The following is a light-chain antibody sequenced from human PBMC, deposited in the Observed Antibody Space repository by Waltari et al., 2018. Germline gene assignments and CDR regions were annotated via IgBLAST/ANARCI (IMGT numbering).Light chain of an antibody. CDR2: WAS. J-gene: IGKJ2*01. CDR1: QSILDTSNSQNY. V-gene: IGKV4-1*01. CDR3: HQYYRAPYS. Sequence: DIVMTQSPDSLAVSLGERATLSCKSSQSILDTSNSQNYLSWFQQKPGQPPKLLIYWASTRESGVPDRFSGSGSGTDFTLTISSLQAADVAVYYCHQYYRAPYSFGQGTKLEIK.